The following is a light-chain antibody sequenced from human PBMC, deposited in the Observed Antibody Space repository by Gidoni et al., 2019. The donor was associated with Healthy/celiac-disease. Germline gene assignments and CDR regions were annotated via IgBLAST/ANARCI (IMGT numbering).Light chain of an antibody. Sequence: DIQLTQSPSFLSASVGDRVTITCRASQGISKYLAWYQQKPGKAPKLLIYAASTLQGGVPSRFSGSGSGTEFTLTISSLQPEDFATYYCQQLKSYLITFXQXTRLETK. CDR3: QQLKSYLIT. CDR1: QGISKY. J-gene: IGKJ5*01. V-gene: IGKV1-9*01. CDR2: AAS.